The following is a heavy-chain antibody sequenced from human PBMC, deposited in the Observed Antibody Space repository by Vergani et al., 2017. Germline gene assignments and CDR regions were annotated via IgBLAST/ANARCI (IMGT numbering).Heavy chain of an antibody. D-gene: IGHD3-9*01. J-gene: IGHJ5*02. CDR3: ARVNFDWLPEGFDP. CDR1: GGTFSSYA. CDR2: MNPNSGNT. Sequence: QVQLVQSGAEVKKPGSSVKVSCKASGGTFSSYAISWVRQAPGQGLEWMGRMNPNSGNTGYAQKFQGRVTMTRNTSISTAYMELSSLRSEDTAVYYCARVNFDWLPEGFDPWGQGTLVTVSS. V-gene: IGHV1-8*02.